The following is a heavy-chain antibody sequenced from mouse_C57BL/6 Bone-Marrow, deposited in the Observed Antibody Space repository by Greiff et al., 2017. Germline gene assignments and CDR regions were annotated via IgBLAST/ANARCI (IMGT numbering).Heavy chain of an antibody. D-gene: IGHD1-1*01. V-gene: IGHV1-85*01. J-gene: IGHJ1*03. Sequence: VQLQHSGPELVKPGASVKLSCKASGYTFTSYDINWVKQRPGQGLEWIGWIYPRDGSTKYNAKFKGKATLTVDTSSSTAYMELHSLTSEDSAVYFCARDYGSSYWYIDVWGTGTTVTGSS. CDR2: IYPRDGST. CDR1: GYTFTSYD. CDR3: ARDYGSSYWYIDV.